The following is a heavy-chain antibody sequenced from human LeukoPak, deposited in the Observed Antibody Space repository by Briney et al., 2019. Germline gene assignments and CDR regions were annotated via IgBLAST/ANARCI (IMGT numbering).Heavy chain of an antibody. Sequence: NASETLSLTCTVSGGSISSYYWSWIRQPAGKGLEWIGRIYTSGSTNYNPSLKSRVTMSVDTSKNQFSLKLSSVTAADTAVYYCAGTTDYSSFLAYWGQGTLVTVSS. D-gene: IGHD4-11*01. CDR3: AGTTDYSSFLAY. CDR2: IYTSGST. CDR1: GGSISSYY. V-gene: IGHV4-4*07. J-gene: IGHJ4*02.